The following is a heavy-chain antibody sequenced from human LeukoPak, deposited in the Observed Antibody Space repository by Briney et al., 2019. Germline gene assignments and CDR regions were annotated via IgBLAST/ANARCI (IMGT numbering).Heavy chain of an antibody. CDR2: TIPIFGTA. D-gene: IGHD4-23*01. Sequence: SVKVSCKASGGTFSNYAINWVRQAPGQGLGWLGGTIPIFGTAHYSQKFQGRVTITAVDSMNTAYMELSSLRSDDTAVYYCARGWLAETTVVTPYNYWGQGTLVTVSS. CDR3: ARGWLAETTVVTPYNY. CDR1: GGTFSNYA. J-gene: IGHJ4*02. V-gene: IGHV1-69*01.